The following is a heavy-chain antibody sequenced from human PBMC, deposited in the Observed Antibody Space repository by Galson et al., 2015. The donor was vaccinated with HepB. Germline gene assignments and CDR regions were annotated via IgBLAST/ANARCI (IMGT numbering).Heavy chain of an antibody. D-gene: IGHD2-2*01. J-gene: IGHJ3*02. CDR1: GYTFSTYY. Sequence: SVKVSCKASGYTFSTYYIHWVRQAPGQGLEWMGIINPSGGRTTYAQKFQDRVTMTRDTSTSTVYMELSSLRSEDTAVYYCATIRVGYCITTSCKADDFDIWGQGTMVTGSS. V-gene: IGHV1-46*01. CDR2: INPSGGRT. CDR3: ATIRVGYCITTSCKADDFDI.